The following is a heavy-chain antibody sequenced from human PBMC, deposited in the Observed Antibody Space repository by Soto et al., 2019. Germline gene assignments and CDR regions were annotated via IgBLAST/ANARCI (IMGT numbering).Heavy chain of an antibody. Sequence: EVQLVESGGGLVQPGRSLRLSCAASGFTFDDYAMHWVRQAPGKGLEWVSGISWNSGSIGYADSVKGRFTISRDNAKNSLYLQMNSLRAEDTALYYCAKGLRALVPAASDYWGQGTLVTVSS. J-gene: IGHJ4*02. D-gene: IGHD2-2*01. CDR3: AKGLRALVPAASDY. V-gene: IGHV3-9*01. CDR1: GFTFDDYA. CDR2: ISWNSGSI.